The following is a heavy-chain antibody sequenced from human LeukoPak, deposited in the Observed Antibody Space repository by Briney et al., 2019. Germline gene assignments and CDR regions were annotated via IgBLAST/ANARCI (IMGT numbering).Heavy chain of an antibody. Sequence: SETLSLTCAAYGGSFSSYYWSWIRQPPGKGLEWIGEINHSGGTNYNPSLKSRVTISVDTSKNQFSLKVRSVTAADTAVYYCSMNWGTGRTLDYWGQGTLVTVSS. D-gene: IGHD7-27*01. CDR1: GGSFSSYY. CDR2: INHSGGT. CDR3: SMNWGTGRTLDY. V-gene: IGHV4-34*01. J-gene: IGHJ4*02.